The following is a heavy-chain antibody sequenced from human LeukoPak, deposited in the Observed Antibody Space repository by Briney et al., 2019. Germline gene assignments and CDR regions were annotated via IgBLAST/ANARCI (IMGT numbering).Heavy chain of an antibody. Sequence: ASVKVSCKASGYTFTSYGISWVRQAPGQGLEWMGWISAYNGNTNYAQKLQGRVTMTTDTSTSTAYMELSSLRSEDTAVYYCASSIAAPPQHYYYYGMDVWGQGTTVTVSS. V-gene: IGHV1-18*01. CDR2: ISAYNGNT. J-gene: IGHJ6*02. CDR3: ASSIAAPPQHYYYYGMDV. CDR1: GYTFTSYG. D-gene: IGHD6-6*01.